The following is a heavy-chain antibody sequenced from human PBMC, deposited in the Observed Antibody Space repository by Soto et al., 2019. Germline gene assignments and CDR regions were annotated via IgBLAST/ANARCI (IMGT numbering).Heavy chain of an antibody. J-gene: IGHJ3*02. D-gene: IGHD4-17*01. CDR3: AKGVDGLSDYGDYFKGNDAFDI. V-gene: IGHV3-23*01. CDR1: GFTFSSYA. CDR2: ISGSGGST. Sequence: GGSLRLPCAASGFTFSSYAMSWVRQAPGKGLEWVSAISGSGGSTYYADSVKGRFTISRDNSKNTLYLQMNSLRAEDTAVYYCAKGVDGLSDYGDYFKGNDAFDIWGQGTMVTVSS.